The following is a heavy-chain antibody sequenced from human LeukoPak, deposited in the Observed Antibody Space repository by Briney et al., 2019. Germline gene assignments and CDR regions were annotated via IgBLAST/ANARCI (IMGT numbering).Heavy chain of an antibody. Sequence: ASVKVSCKASGYTFTSYDINWVRQATGQGLEWMGWMNPNSGNTGYAQKFQGRVTMTRNTSISTAYMELSSLRSEDTAVYYCATGDYGDKYYYYGMDVWGQGTTVTVSS. V-gene: IGHV1-8*01. CDR2: MNPNSGNT. D-gene: IGHD4-23*01. CDR1: GYTFTSYD. CDR3: ATGDYGDKYYYYGMDV. J-gene: IGHJ6*02.